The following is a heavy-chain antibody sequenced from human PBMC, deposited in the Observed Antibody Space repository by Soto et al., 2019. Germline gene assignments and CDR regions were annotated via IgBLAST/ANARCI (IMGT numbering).Heavy chain of an antibody. CDR3: ARDQVRYFDWLSLDYYYYGMDV. Sequence: GGSLRLSCAASGFTFSSYGMHWVRQAPGKGLEWVAVIWYDGSNKYYADSVKGRFTISRDNSKNTLYLQMNSLRADDTAVYYCARDQVRYFDWLSLDYYYYGMDVWGQGTTVTVSS. CDR2: IWYDGSNK. D-gene: IGHD3-9*01. V-gene: IGHV3-33*01. CDR1: GFTFSSYG. J-gene: IGHJ6*02.